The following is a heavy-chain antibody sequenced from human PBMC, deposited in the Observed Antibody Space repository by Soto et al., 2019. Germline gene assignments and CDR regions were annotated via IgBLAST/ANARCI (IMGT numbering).Heavy chain of an antibody. Sequence: QVQLQESGPGLVKPSQTLSLTCTVSGGSISSGGYYWSWIRQHPGKGLEWFGYIYYSGSTYYNPSLKSRVTITVDTSKNQFSLKLSSVTAADTAVYYCARVDYNRDYYYYMDVWGKGTTVTVSS. J-gene: IGHJ6*03. CDR1: GGSISSGGYY. V-gene: IGHV4-31*03. D-gene: IGHD4-4*01. CDR2: IYYSGST. CDR3: ARVDYNRDYYYYMDV.